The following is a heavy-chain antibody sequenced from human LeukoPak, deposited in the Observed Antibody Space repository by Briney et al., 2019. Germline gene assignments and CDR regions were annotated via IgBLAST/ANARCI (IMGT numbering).Heavy chain of an antibody. J-gene: IGHJ5*02. D-gene: IGHD6-13*01. Sequence: ASVKVSCKASGYTFTSYDINWVRQATGQGLEWMGWMNPNSGNTGYAQKFQGRVTMTRNTPISTAHNGLSSLRSEDTAVYYCARGAANIAALRRGDWLDPWGQGTLVTVSS. CDR3: ARGAANIAALRRGDWLDP. V-gene: IGHV1-8*01. CDR1: GYTFTSYD. CDR2: MNPNSGNT.